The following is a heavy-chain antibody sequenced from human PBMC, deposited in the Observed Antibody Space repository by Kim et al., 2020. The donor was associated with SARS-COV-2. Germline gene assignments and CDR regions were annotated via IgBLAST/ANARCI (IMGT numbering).Heavy chain of an antibody. CDR2: IIPIFGTA. CDR1: GGTFSSYA. J-gene: IGHJ6*02. V-gene: IGHV1-69*13. Sequence: SVKVSCKASGGTFSSYAISWVRQAPGQGLEWMGGIIPIFGTANYAQKFQGRVTITADESTSTAYMELSSLRSEDTAVYYCNCCYDFWSGYYASSNYYYYGMDVWGQGTTVTVSS. D-gene: IGHD3-3*01. CDR3: NCCYDFWSGYYASSNYYYYGMDV.